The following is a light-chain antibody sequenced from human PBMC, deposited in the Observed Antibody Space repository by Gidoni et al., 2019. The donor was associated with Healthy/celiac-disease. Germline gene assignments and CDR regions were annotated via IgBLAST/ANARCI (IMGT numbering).Light chain of an antibody. CDR2: DVS. CDR3: SSYAGSYTWI. V-gene: IGLV2-11*01. Sequence: QPALPQPRSVSGSPGQSVTISCTGTSSDVGGYNYVSWYQQHPGKAPKLMIYDVSKRPSGVPDRFSGSKSGNTASLTISGLQAEDEADYYCSSYAGSYTWIFGGGTKLTVL. CDR1: SSDVGGYNY. J-gene: IGLJ2*01.